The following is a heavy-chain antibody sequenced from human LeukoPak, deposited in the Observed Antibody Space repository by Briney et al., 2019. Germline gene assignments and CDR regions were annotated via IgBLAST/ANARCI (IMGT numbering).Heavy chain of an antibody. D-gene: IGHD6-6*01. CDR3: ARASSSAGNFFDY. Sequence: GGTLRLSCAASGFTFSSYSMNWVRQAPGKGLEWVSSISSSSSYIYYADSVKGRFTISRDNAKNSLYLQMNSLRAEDTAVYYCARASSSAGNFFDYWGQGTLVTVSS. V-gene: IGHV3-21*01. CDR1: GFTFSSYS. J-gene: IGHJ4*02. CDR2: ISSSSSYI.